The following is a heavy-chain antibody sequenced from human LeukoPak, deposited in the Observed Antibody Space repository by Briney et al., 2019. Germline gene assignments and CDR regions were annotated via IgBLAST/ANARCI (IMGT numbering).Heavy chain of an antibody. D-gene: IGHD6-6*01. CDR2: IYHSGST. CDR3: ARGGRIAVSNWFDP. V-gene: IGHV4-30-2*01. CDR1: GGSISSGGYS. J-gene: IGHJ5*02. Sequence: SETLSLTCAVSGGSISSGGYSWSWIRQPPGKGLEWIGYIYHSGSTYYNPSLKSRVTISVDRSKNQFSLKLSSVTAADTAVYYCARGGRIAVSNWFDPWGQGTLVTVSS.